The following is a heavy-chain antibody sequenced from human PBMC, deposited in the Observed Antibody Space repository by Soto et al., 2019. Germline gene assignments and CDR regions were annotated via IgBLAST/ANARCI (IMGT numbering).Heavy chain of an antibody. J-gene: IGHJ4*02. D-gene: IGHD2-21*02. Sequence: QAQLVQSGAEVKKPGASVKVSCKTSGYDFFKYNMHWVRQAPGQGLEWMGVINPNGGYTRHAQKFKGRVIMTRDTSSKIVYMELSGLTSEDTAMYYCTRADSDVVILPDVRPLFDLWGQGALVTVSS. CDR1: GYDFFKYN. CDR3: TRADSDVVILPDVRPLFDL. CDR2: INPNGGYT. V-gene: IGHV1-46*01.